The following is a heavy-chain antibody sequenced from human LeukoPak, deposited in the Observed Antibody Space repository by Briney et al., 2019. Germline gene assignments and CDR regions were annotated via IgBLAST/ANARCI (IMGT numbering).Heavy chain of an antibody. D-gene: IGHD3-10*01. CDR1: GGSISSSSYY. CDR2: IYTSGST. Sequence: PSETLSLTCTVSGGSISSSSYYWSWIRQPAGKGLEWIGRIYTSGSTNYNPSLKSRVTMSVDTSKNQFSLKLSSVTAADTAVYYCARAFYGSGVWDYYYYMDVWGKGTTVTISS. J-gene: IGHJ6*03. V-gene: IGHV4-61*02. CDR3: ARAFYGSGVWDYYYYMDV.